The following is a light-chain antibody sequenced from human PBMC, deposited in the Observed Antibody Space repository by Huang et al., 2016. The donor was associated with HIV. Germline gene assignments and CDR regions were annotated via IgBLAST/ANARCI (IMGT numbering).Light chain of an antibody. CDR3: MQALQTPRT. Sequence: DIVMTQSPLSLPVTPGESASISCRSSQTLLHIKGYNYLDWYLQKPGQSPQLLIYLAANRAPGVPDRFSGSGSGTDFTLKISRVEAEDVGIYFCMQALQTPRTFGQGTQVEIK. J-gene: IGKJ1*01. V-gene: IGKV2-28*01. CDR1: QTLLHIKGYNY. CDR2: LAA.